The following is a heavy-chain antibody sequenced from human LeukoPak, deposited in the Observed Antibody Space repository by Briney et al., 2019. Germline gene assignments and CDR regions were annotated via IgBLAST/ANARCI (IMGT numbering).Heavy chain of an antibody. CDR3: ARTGGAIDY. CDR2: IYYSGST. D-gene: IGHD2-8*02. CDR1: GGSFSSGDYN. Sequence: SETLSLTCTVPGGSFSSGDYNWRWIRQPPGKGLEWIGYIYYSGSTYYNPSLKSRVTISVDTSKNQFSLKLNSVTAADTAVYYCARTGGAIDYWGQGTLVTVSS. V-gene: IGHV4-30-4*01. J-gene: IGHJ4*02.